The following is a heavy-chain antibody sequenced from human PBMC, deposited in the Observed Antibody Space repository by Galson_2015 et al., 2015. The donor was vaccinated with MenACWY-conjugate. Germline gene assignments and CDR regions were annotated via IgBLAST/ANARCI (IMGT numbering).Heavy chain of an antibody. D-gene: IGHD6-19*01. J-gene: IGHJ4*02. CDR1: GDSISPYY. Sequence: ETLSLTCTVSGDSISPYYWSWIRQSPGKGLEWIGHIRNSGSTNYNPSLKSRVTISLDTSKNQFSLKLSSVTATDTAVYYCAGLGSGWCGVDYWGQGTLVTVSS. CDR2: IRNSGST. V-gene: IGHV4-59*08. CDR3: AGLGSGWCGVDY.